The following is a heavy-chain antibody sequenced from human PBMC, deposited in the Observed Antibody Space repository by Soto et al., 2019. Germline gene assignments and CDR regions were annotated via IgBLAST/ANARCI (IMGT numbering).Heavy chain of an antibody. CDR3: ARGGRGWGGLSCDY. D-gene: IGHD3-16*02. CDR1: GFTFSSYA. Sequence: QVQLVESGGGVVQPGRSLRLSCAASGFTFSSYAMHWVRQAPGKGLEWVAVISYDGSNKYYADSVKGRFTISRDNSKNRLYVQMTSLRAEDTAVYYCARGGRGWGGLSCDYWGQGTLVTVSS. V-gene: IGHV3-30-3*01. CDR2: ISYDGSNK. J-gene: IGHJ4*02.